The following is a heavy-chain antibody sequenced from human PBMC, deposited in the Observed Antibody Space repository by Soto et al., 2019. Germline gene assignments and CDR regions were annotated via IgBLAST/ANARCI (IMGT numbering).Heavy chain of an antibody. CDR3: ARSRTIVVVPAAPNWFDP. V-gene: IGHV4-59*01. CDR1: GGSISSYY. Sequence: SETLSLTCTVSGGSISSYYWSWIRQPPGKGLEWIGYIYYSGSTNYNPSLKSRVTISVDTSKNQFSLKLSSVTAADTAVYYCARSRTIVVVPAAPNWFDPWGQGTLVTVSS. J-gene: IGHJ5*02. CDR2: IYYSGST. D-gene: IGHD2-2*01.